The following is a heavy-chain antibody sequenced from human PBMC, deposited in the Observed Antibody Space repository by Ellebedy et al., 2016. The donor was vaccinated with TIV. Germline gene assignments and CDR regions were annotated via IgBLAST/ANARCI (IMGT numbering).Heavy chain of an antibody. V-gene: IGHV3-23*01. CDR3: ARGEFGVAVADSFDY. Sequence: GESLKISXAASGFTFSTFAMSWVRHVPGKGLEWVSSISNSGGDTYHADSVKGRFVIARDNSKNTLFLQMNSLRAEDTAVYYCARGEFGVAVADSFDYWGQGTLVTVSS. CDR2: ISNSGGDT. D-gene: IGHD6-19*01. CDR1: GFTFSTFA. J-gene: IGHJ4*02.